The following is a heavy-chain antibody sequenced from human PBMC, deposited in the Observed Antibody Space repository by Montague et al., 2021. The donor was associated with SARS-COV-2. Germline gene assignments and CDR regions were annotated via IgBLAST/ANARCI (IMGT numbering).Heavy chain of an antibody. CDR1: GGSISSSSYY. CDR2: IYYSGST. V-gene: IGHV4-39*01. CDR3: VIQPWLRGYFDY. D-gene: IGHD3-10*01. J-gene: IGHJ4*02. Sequence: SETLSLTCTVSGGSISSSSYYWGWIRQPPGKGLEWIGSIYYSGSTYYNPSLKSRVTISVDTSKNRFSLKLSSVTAADTAVYYCVIQPWLRGYFDYWGQGTLVTVSS.